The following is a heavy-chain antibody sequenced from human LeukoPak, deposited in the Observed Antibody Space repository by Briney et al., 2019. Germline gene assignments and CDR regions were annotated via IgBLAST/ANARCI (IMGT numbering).Heavy chain of an antibody. CDR1: GFTFSSYG. J-gene: IGHJ2*01. V-gene: IGHV3-33*06. Sequence: SGGSLRLSCAASGFTFSSYGMHWVRQAPGKGLEWVADIWYDGSNKYYADSVKGRFTISRDNSKNTLYLQMNSLRAEDTAVYYCAKEIRDSSGYSDNWYFDLWGRGTLVTVSS. D-gene: IGHD3-22*01. CDR3: AKEIRDSSGYSDNWYFDL. CDR2: IWYDGSNK.